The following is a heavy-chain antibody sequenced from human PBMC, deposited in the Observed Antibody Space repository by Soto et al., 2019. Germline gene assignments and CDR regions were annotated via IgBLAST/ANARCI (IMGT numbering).Heavy chain of an antibody. Sequence: LSLTCAVSGGSINSGDYYWSWIRQPPGKGLEWIGNIYYSGGTYYNPSLKSRVTISVDTSKNQFSLKLTSVTAADTAVYYCARDVKYYYDRSGFYSRFDYWGPGTLVTVSS. CDR1: GGSINSGDYY. CDR3: ARDVKYYYDRSGFYSRFDY. D-gene: IGHD3-22*01. CDR2: IYYSGGT. V-gene: IGHV4-30-4*01. J-gene: IGHJ4*02.